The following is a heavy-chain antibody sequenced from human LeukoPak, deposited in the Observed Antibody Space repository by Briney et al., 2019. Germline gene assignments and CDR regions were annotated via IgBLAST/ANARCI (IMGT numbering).Heavy chain of an antibody. CDR3: ARYCVWLRFCFDY. J-gene: IGHJ4*02. D-gene: IGHD5-12*01. V-gene: IGHV5-51*01. CDR2: IYPCDSDT. Sequence: GESLKISRKGSGYSFTSYWIGWVRQMPGKGLELVGIIYPCDSDTRYSPFLQGQVTISADKTISTAYMQWSSLKASDTAMYYCARYCVWLRFCFDYWGEGTLVTVSS. CDR1: GYSFTSYW.